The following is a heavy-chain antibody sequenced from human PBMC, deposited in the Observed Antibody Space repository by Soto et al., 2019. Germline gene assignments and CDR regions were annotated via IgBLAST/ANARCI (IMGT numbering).Heavy chain of an antibody. J-gene: IGHJ5*02. D-gene: IGHD3-10*01. CDR3: ARRRSGAHWFDP. Sequence: PSETLSLTCVVSGASVSSGRFYWGWVRQSPGKGLEWIASIFYTGSVHSNPALESRVAMSVDTSKNQCSLSLASVTASDTAVYFCARRRSGAHWFDPWGQGTVVTV. CDR2: IFYTGSV. CDR1: GASVSSGRFY. V-gene: IGHV4-39*01.